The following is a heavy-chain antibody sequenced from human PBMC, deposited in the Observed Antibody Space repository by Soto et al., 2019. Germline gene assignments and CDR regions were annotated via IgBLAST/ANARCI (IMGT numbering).Heavy chain of an antibody. J-gene: IGHJ6*02. CDR3: ATQSYSNSGAYYFYAMDV. CDR2: IYQSGST. V-gene: IGHV4-30-2*01. D-gene: IGHD4-4*01. CDR1: GGSISSGGYS. Sequence: SETLSLTCAVSGGSISSGGYSWSWIRQPPGKGLEWIGYIYQSGSTYYNPSLKSRVTISVDRSRNQFSLKLSSVTAADTAVYFCATQSYSNSGAYYFYAMDVWGQGTTVTVSS.